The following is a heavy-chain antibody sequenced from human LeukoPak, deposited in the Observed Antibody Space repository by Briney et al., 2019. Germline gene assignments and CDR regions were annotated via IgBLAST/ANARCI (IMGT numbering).Heavy chain of an antibody. CDR1: GGTFSSYA. J-gene: IGHJ4*02. V-gene: IGHV1-69*13. CDR2: IIPIFGTA. Sequence: SVKVSCKASGGTFSSYAISRVRQAPGQGLEWMGGIIPIFGTANYAQKFQGRVTITADESTSTAYMELSSLRSEDTAVYYCARELGGFLGAAGFDYWGQGTLVTVSS. CDR3: ARELGGFLGAAGFDY. D-gene: IGHD3-3*01.